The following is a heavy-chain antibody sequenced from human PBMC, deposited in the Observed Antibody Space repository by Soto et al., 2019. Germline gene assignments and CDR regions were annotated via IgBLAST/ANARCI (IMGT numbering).Heavy chain of an antibody. D-gene: IGHD3-16*01. V-gene: IGHV1-8*01. CDR1: GYSFTNSD. J-gene: IGHJ5*02. CDR2: MNPGSGDT. Sequence: ASVKVSCKASGYSFTNSDVTWVRQTTGQGLEWMGWMNPGSGDTGYAQKFQGRVTMTRDISIATAYMELSSLRSDDTAIYYCARMATFGSLNWCGRWCQQTLVTASS. CDR3: ARMATFGSLNWCGR.